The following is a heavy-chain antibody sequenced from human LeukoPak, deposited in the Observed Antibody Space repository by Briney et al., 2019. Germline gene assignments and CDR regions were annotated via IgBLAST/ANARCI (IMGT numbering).Heavy chain of an antibody. Sequence: GRSLRLSCAASGFTFSSYGLHWVRQAPGKGLEWVAVIWYDGNKKYYADSVKGRFTISRDNSKNTLYLQMNSLRAEDTAVYYCARGQLLLDYWGQGTLVTVSS. J-gene: IGHJ4*02. V-gene: IGHV3-33*01. CDR2: IWYDGNKK. D-gene: IGHD2-15*01. CDR3: ARGQLLLDY. CDR1: GFTFSSYG.